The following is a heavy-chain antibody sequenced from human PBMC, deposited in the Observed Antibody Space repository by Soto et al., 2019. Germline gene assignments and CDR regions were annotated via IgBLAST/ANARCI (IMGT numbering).Heavy chain of an antibody. CDR3: ARPIAAPAAHYFDY. V-gene: IGHV1-18*01. J-gene: IGHJ4*02. CDR1: GYTFTNYG. CDR2: ISAYNGNT. Sequence: QVQLVQSGAEVEKPGASVKVSCKASGYTFTNYGISWVRQAPGQGLEWMGWISAYNGNTNYAQKLQGRVTMTTDTSTSTAYMELRSLTSDDTVVYYCARPIAAPAAHYFDYWGRGTLVTVSS. D-gene: IGHD6-13*01.